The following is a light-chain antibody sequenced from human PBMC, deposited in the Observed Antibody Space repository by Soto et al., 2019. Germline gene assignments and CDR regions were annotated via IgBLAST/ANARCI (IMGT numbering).Light chain of an antibody. CDR2: EVS. V-gene: IGLV2-14*01. Sequence: QSALTQPASVSGSPGQSITISCTGTSSDVGVYNFVSWYQQPPGKAPKLLIYEVSNRPSGVSNRFSGSKSGNTASLTISGLQAEDEADYYCSSYTSSSTLVFGGGTQLTVL. CDR3: SSYTSSSTLV. J-gene: IGLJ2*01. CDR1: SSDVGVYNF.